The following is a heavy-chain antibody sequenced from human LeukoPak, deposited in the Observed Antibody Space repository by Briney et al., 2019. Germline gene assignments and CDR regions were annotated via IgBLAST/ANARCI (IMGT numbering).Heavy chain of an antibody. D-gene: IGHD3-9*01. J-gene: IGHJ6*03. CDR1: GYTFTGYY. Sequence: ASVKVSCKASGYTFTGYYMHWVRQAPGQGLEWMGWINPNSGGTNYAQKFQGRVTMTRDTSISTAYMELSRLRSDDTAVYYCARGPLLRYFAGGYYYYMDVWGKGTTVTVSS. CDR3: ARGPLLRYFAGGYYYYMDV. V-gene: IGHV1-2*02. CDR2: INPNSGGT.